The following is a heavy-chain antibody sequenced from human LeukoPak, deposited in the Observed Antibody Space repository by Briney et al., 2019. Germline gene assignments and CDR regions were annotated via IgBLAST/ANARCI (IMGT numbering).Heavy chain of an antibody. D-gene: IGHD3-3*01. CDR2: INPNGGGT. CDR1: GYTFTGYY. J-gene: IGHJ4*02. V-gene: IGHV1-2*02. CDR3: AIGFWSGYYFDY. Sequence: GASVKVSCKASGYTFTGYYMHWVRQAPGQGLEWMGWINPNGGGTNYAQKFQGRVTMTRDTSISTAYMELSRLRSDDTAVYYCAIGFWSGYYFDYWGQGTLVTVSS.